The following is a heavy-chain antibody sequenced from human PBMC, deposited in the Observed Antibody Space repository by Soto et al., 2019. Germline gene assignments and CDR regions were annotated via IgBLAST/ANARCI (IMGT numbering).Heavy chain of an antibody. Sequence: GESLKISCKGSGYSFTSYWIGWVRQMPGKGLEWMGIIYPGDSDTSYSPSFQGQVTISADKSISTAYLQWSSLKASDTAMYYCARRRSHPNFRFLAMGMDVWGQGTTVTVSS. CDR2: IYPGDSDT. CDR1: GYSFTSYW. D-gene: IGHD3-3*01. J-gene: IGHJ6*02. CDR3: ARRRSHPNFRFLAMGMDV. V-gene: IGHV5-51*01.